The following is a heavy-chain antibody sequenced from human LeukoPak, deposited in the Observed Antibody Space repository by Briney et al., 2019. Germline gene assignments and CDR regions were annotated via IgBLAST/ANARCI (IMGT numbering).Heavy chain of an antibody. CDR2: ISWRSGSI. D-gene: IGHD2-15*01. CDR1: GFIFDDYA. J-gene: IGHJ5*02. V-gene: IGHV3-9*01. CDR3: ARGVGGFFSTYNWFDP. Sequence: GGSLRLSCTASGFIFDDYAMHWVRQAPGKGLEWVSGISWRSGSIEYADSVEGRFTISRDNAKNSLYLQMDNLRAEDTAFYYCARGVGGFFSTYNWFDPWGQGTLVTVSS.